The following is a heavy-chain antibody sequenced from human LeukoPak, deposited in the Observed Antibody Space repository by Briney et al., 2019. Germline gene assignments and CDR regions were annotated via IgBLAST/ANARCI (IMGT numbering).Heavy chain of an antibody. D-gene: IGHD2-2*01. CDR3: ARHGTDPPIAVVSPAIRWFDT. Sequence: SETLSLTCTVSGGSITSSSQFWGWIRQPPGKGLEWIGSIYKSGSTYYKPSLKSRATISVSTSKSQFSLKPSSVTAADTAVYYCARHGTDPPIAVVSPAIRWFDTWGQGTLVTVSS. V-gene: IGHV4-39*01. CDR1: GGSITSSSQF. J-gene: IGHJ5*02. CDR2: IYKSGST.